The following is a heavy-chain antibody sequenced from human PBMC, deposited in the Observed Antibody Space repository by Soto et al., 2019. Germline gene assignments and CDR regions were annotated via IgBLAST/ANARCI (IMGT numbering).Heavy chain of an antibody. CDR3: ARDRSSGWYRDFDY. J-gene: IGHJ4*02. D-gene: IGHD6-19*01. V-gene: IGHV4-59*01. CDR1: GGSISNYY. Sequence: QMQLQESGPGLVKPSETLSLTCTISGGSISNYYWSWIRQSPGRGLEWIGYVYYTGDTDFNPSLKNRVTISLDTPKNQFSLRLSSVTAADTAIYYCARDRSSGWYRDFDYWGQGILVTVSS. CDR2: VYYTGDT.